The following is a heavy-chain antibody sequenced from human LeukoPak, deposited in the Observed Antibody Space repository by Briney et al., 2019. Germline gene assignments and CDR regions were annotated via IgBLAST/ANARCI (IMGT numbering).Heavy chain of an antibody. CDR2: ISNSGANT. Sequence: GGSLRLSCAASGFTFSSYGMSWVRQAPGKGLEWVSAISNSGANTYYAESVKGRFTIARDNSKSTLYLQMNSLSAEDTAVYYCGTRIHTTSYYDSWGQGTLVTVSS. CDR1: GFTFSSYG. D-gene: IGHD2/OR15-2a*01. CDR3: GTRIHTTSYYDS. V-gene: IGHV3-23*01. J-gene: IGHJ4*02.